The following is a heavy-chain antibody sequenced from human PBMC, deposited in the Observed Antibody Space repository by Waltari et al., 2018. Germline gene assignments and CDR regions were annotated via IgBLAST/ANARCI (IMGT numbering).Heavy chain of an antibody. V-gene: IGHV3-53*01. CDR2: IYSGGST. D-gene: IGHD6-13*01. CDR1: GFTVSSNY. Sequence: EVQLVESGGGLIQPGGSLRLSCAASGFTVSSNYMSWVRQAPGKGLEWVSVIYSGGSTYYADSVKGRFTISRDNSKNTLYLQMNSLRAEDTAVYYCARALFPRESSSWYERDYYYYYYMDVWGKGTTVTVSS. CDR3: ARALFPRESSSWYERDYYYYYYMDV. J-gene: IGHJ6*03.